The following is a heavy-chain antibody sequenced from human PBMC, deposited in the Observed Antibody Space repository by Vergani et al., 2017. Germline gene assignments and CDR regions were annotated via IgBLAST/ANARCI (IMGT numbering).Heavy chain of an antibody. D-gene: IGHD3-10*01. Sequence: VQLVESGAEVKKPGSSVKVSCKASGGTFSSYAISWVRQAPGQGLEWMGGIIPIFGTANYAQKFQGRVTITADESTSTAYMELSSLRSEDTAVYYCARDGFAGEWVIPGYYYYYMDVWGKGTTVTVSS. CDR3: ARDGFAGEWVIPGYYYYYMDV. V-gene: IGHV1-69*01. CDR1: GGTFSSYA. CDR2: IIPIFGTA. J-gene: IGHJ6*03.